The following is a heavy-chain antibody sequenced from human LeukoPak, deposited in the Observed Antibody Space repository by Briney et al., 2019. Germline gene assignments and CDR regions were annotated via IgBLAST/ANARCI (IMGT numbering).Heavy chain of an antibody. V-gene: IGHV1-69*06. CDR1: GGPFSSYA. CDR2: IIPIFGTA. CDR3: ARRYCSGGSCYSG. J-gene: IGHJ4*02. Sequence: ASVKVSCKASGGPFSSYAINWVRQAPGQGLEWMGGIIPIFGTANYAQKFQGRVTITADKSTSTAYMELSSLTSEDTAVYYCARRYCSGGSCYSGWGQGTLVAVSS. D-gene: IGHD2-15*01.